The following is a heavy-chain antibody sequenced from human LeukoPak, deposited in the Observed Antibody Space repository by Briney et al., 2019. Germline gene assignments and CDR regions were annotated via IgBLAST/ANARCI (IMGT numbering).Heavy chain of an antibody. CDR2: INHSGST. D-gene: IGHD6-13*01. J-gene: IGHJ6*03. V-gene: IGHV4-34*01. Sequence: PSETLSLTCAVYGGSFSGYYWSWIRQPPGKGLEWIGEINHSGSTNYNPSLKSRVTISVDTSKNQFSLKLSSVTAADTAVYYCASTGSSWYSYYYYYMDVWGKGTTVTVSS. CDR1: GGSFSGYY. CDR3: ASTGSSWYSYYYYYMDV.